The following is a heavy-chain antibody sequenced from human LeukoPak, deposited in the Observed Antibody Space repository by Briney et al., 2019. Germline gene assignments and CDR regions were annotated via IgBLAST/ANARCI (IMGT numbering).Heavy chain of an antibody. J-gene: IGHJ4*02. Sequence: PSETLSLTCTVSGGSISSYYWSWIRQPPGKGLEWIGYIYYSGSTNYNPSLKSRVTISVDTSKNQFSLKLSSVTAADTAVYYCARELNYGSGSYYDYWGQGTLVTVSS. CDR3: ARELNYGSGSYYDY. V-gene: IGHV4-59*01. CDR2: IYYSGST. CDR1: GGSISSYY. D-gene: IGHD3-10*01.